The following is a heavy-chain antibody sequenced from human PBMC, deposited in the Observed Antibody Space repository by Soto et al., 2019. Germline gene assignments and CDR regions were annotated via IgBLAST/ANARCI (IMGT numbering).Heavy chain of an antibody. V-gene: IGHV3-23*01. CDR3: AKGQLESYAFHY. CDR1: GFTFSSFA. D-gene: IGHD3-10*01. J-gene: IGHJ4*02. CDR2: ISGSGGST. Sequence: GGSLRLSCAASGFTFSSFAMTWVRQAPGKGLEWVSTISGSGGSTYHADSVQGRFVISRDNSKNTLYLQLNSLTAEDTAVYYCAKGQLESYAFHYWGQGTLVTVSS.